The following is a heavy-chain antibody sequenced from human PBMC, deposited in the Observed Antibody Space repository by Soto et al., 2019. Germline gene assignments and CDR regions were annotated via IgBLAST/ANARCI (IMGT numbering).Heavy chain of an antibody. V-gene: IGHV3-23*01. Sequence: EVQLLESGGGLVQPGGSLRISCAASGFTFSSYAMSWVRQAPGKGLEWVSAISGSGGSTYYADSVKGRFTISRDNTKNTLYLQMNSLRAEDTAVYYCAKDLSTSCYAECLLLGYGMDVWGQGTTVTVSS. CDR1: GFTFSSYA. J-gene: IGHJ6*02. CDR3: AKDLSTSCYAECLLLGYGMDV. CDR2: ISGSGGST. D-gene: IGHD2-2*01.